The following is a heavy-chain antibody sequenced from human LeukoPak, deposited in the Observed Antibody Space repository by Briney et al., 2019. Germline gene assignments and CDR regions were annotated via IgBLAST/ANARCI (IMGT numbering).Heavy chain of an antibody. CDR3: AKDRAGSAFDDDAFDI. CDR2: IYYSGST. CDR1: GGSISSYY. D-gene: IGHD5-12*01. J-gene: IGHJ3*02. V-gene: IGHV4-59*01. Sequence: SETLSLTCTVSGGSISSYYWSWIRQPPGKGLEWIGYIYYSGSTNYNPSLKSRVTISVDTSKNQFSLKLSSVTAADTAVYYCAKDRAGSAFDDDAFDIWGQGTMVTVSS.